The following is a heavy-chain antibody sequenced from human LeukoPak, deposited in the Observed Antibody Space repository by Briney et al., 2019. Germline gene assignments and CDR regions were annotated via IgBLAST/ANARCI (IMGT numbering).Heavy chain of an antibody. CDR3: ARSSGWYPARPLCFDY. J-gene: IGHJ4*02. CDR1: GFTFGSYS. D-gene: IGHD6-19*01. V-gene: IGHV3-48*04. Sequence: GGSLRLSCVASGFTFGSYSMNWVRQAPGKGLEWLSYISSSSSSIYYADSVKGRFTISRANAKNSLYLQMNSLRAEDTAVFYCARSSGWYPARPLCFDYWGQGTLVTVSS. CDR2: ISSSSSSI.